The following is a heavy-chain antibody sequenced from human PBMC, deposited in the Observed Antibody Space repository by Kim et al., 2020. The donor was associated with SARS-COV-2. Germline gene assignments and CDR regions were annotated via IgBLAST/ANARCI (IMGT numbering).Heavy chain of an antibody. CDR3: ARESPGTYYFDY. J-gene: IGHJ4*02. CDR2: T. Sequence: TNYVQRCQGRVTLTQDTSRSTVYMDRGRLTSEDTAVYYCARESPGTYYFDYWGQGTLVTVSS. D-gene: IGHD3-16*01. V-gene: IGHV1-46*01.